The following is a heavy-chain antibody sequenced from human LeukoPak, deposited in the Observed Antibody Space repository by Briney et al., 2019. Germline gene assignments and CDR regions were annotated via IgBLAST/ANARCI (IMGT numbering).Heavy chain of an antibody. Sequence: SETLSLTCTVSGGSISSYYWSWIRQPPGKGVEWIGFIYYSGSTNYKPSLKSRVTISVDTSKNQFSLKLSSVTAADTAVYYCARGKGGYSFIDIWGQGTMVTVSS. V-gene: IGHV4-59*01. CDR3: ARGKGGYSFIDI. CDR1: GGSISSYY. J-gene: IGHJ3*02. D-gene: IGHD5-18*01. CDR2: IYYSGST.